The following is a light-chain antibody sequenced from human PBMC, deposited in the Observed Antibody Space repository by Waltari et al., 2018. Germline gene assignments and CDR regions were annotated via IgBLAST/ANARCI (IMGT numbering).Light chain of an antibody. CDR1: QDINSD. V-gene: IGKV1-13*02. CDR2: YAS. Sequence: AIQLTQSPSSLSASVGDRVTIACRASQDINSDLAWYQQKPGKAPKLLIYYASSLQSGVPSRFSGSGSGTDFTLTISSLQPEDFATYHCQHFKTYPITFGQGTKVE. CDR3: QHFKTYPIT. J-gene: IGKJ1*01.